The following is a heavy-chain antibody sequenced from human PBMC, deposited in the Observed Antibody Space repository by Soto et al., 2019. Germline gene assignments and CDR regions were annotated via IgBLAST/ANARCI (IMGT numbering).Heavy chain of an antibody. CDR2: IQSGGPT. Sequence: EVQLVESGGGLVQPGGSLRLSCAASGFTVSSKYMSWVRQAPGKGLEWVSLIQSGGPTYYADSVKGRFTISRDTSENTVHLQMDRRRAEDTAVYYCARDDVLCDGGRCDGVTLDVWGKGTTVTVSS. J-gene: IGHJ6*04. CDR1: GFTVSSKY. CDR3: ARDDVLCDGGRCDGVTLDV. V-gene: IGHV3-66*01. D-gene: IGHD2-15*01.